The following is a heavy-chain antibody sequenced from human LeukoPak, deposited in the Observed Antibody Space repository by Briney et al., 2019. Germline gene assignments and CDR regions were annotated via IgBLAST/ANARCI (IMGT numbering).Heavy chain of an antibody. CDR1: GFTLSSYW. Sequence: GGSLRLSCAASGFTLSSYWIHWVRQAPGEGLVWVSRINPDGSRADYADSVKGRFTISRDNTKNTVDLQMNSLRAEDTAVYYCARISYGSNAHCDCWGQGTLVTVSS. D-gene: IGHD4-23*01. J-gene: IGHJ4*02. V-gene: IGHV3-74*01. CDR3: ARISYGSNAHCDC. CDR2: INPDGSRA.